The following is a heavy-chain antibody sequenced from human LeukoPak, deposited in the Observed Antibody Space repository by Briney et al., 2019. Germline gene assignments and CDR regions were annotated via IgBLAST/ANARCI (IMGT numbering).Heavy chain of an antibody. J-gene: IGHJ6*02. Sequence: GASVKVSCKASGYTFTSYDINWVRQATGQGLEWMGWMNPNSGNTGYAQKFQGRVTMTRNTSISTAYMELSSLRSEDTAVYYCARRPYYYYGMDVWGQGTTVTVSS. CDR1: GYTFTSYD. V-gene: IGHV1-8*02. CDR2: MNPNSGNT. CDR3: ARRPYYYYGMDV.